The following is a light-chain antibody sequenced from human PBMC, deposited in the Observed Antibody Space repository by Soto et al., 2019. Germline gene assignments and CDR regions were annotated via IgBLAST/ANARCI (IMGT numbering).Light chain of an antibody. CDR1: QSISGN. CDR2: DAS. V-gene: IGKV3-15*01. CDR3: QQYYTWPPDT. J-gene: IGKJ2*01. Sequence: EIVMTQSPGTLSVSPGERATLSCRASQSISGNLVWYQQKPGQAPRLLIYDASTRASGIPDRFSGSGSGTEFILTISSLKSEDFAVYYCQQYYTWPPDTFGQGTKVDIK.